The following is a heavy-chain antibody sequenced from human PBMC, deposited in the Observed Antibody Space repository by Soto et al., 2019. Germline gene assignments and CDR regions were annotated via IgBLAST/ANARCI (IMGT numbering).Heavy chain of an antibody. V-gene: IGHV4-31*03. J-gene: IGHJ6*02. Sequence: PSETLSLTCSVSGGSITSGGFFWSWVRQDPGEGLELIAYIYYSGYTYYHPSLKSRLSISMDTSKNQFSLKLSSVTAADTAVYYCARGSSPHYGTDVWGQGTTVTVSS. CDR1: GGSITSGGFF. D-gene: IGHD6-6*01. CDR2: IYYSGYT. CDR3: ARGSSPHYGTDV.